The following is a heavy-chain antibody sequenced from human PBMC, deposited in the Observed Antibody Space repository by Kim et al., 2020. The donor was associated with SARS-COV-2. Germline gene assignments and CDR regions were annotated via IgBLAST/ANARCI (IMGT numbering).Heavy chain of an antibody. CDR1: GGSFSGYY. D-gene: IGHD3-10*01. Sequence: SETLSLTCAVYGGSFSGYYWSWIRQPPGKGLEWIGEINHSGSTNYNPSLKSRVTISVDTSKNQFSLKLSSVTAADTAVYYCARERMYYYGSGSYYTSTPKYYFDYWGQGTLVTVSS. CDR2: INHSGST. J-gene: IGHJ4*02. CDR3: ARERMYYYGSGSYYTSTPKYYFDY. V-gene: IGHV4-34*01.